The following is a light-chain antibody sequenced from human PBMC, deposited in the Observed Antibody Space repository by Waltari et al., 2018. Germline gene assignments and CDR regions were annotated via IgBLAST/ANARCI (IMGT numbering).Light chain of an antibody. CDR3: QQYDNWPPIT. CDR1: QNVKNN. V-gene: IGKV3-15*01. Sequence: EIVMTQSPATLSVSPGERATLSCRTSQNVKNNLAWYQQKPGQAPRLLIYGASTRATGIPARFSGSGSGTEFTHTISSVQSEDFAVYYCQQYDNWPPITFGQGTRLEIK. CDR2: GAS. J-gene: IGKJ5*01.